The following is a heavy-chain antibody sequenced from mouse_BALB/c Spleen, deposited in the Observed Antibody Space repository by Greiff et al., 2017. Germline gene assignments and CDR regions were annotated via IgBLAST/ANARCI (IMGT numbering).Heavy chain of an antibody. CDR2: IWAGGST. J-gene: IGHJ1*01. CDR3: AREGSYYYGSSYWYFDV. CDR1: GFSLTSYG. Sequence: VQLVESGPGLVAPSQSLSITCTVSGFSLTSYGVHWVRQPPGKGLEWLGVIWAGGSTNYNSALMSRLSISKDNSKSQVFLKMSSLQTDDTAMYYCAREGSYYYGSSYWYFDVWGAGTTVTVSS. V-gene: IGHV2-9*02. D-gene: IGHD1-1*01.